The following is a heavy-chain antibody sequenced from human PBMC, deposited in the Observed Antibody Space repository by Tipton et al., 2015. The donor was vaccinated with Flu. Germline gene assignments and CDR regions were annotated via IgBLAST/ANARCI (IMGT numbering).Heavy chain of an antibody. D-gene: IGHD2-15*01. CDR3: ATKEVSYCSGGSCYSYYFDY. CDR1: GGSISSSSYY. CDR2: IEYSGST. J-gene: IGHJ4*02. V-gene: IGHV4-39*01. Sequence: TLSLTCTVSGGSISSSSYYWGWIRQPPGKGLEWIGSIEYSGSTYYNPSLKSRVTISVDTSKNQFSLKLSSVTAADTAVYYCATKEVSYCSGGSCYSYYFDYWGQGTLVTVSS.